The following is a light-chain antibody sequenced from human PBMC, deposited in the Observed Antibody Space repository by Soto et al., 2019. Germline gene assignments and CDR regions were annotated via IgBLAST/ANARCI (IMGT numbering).Light chain of an antibody. CDR1: QSVSY. CDR3: QQRTNRPPYT. Sequence: MVLTQSPATLYSSPGERATLSCRASQSVSYLGWYQQKPGQAPRLLIYDASNRAPGIPARFSGSGSGTDFTLTISSLEPEDFAVYYCQQRTNRPPYTFGQGTTLEIK. CDR2: DAS. V-gene: IGKV3-11*01. J-gene: IGKJ2*01.